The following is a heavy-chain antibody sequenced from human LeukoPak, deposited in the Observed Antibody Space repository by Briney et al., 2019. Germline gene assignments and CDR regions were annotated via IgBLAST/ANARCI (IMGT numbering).Heavy chain of an antibody. J-gene: IGHJ3*02. D-gene: IGHD1-26*01. V-gene: IGHV3-66*01. Sequence: GGSLRLSCAASGFTVSSNYMSWVRQAPGKGLEWVSVIYSGGSTYYADSVKGRFTISRDNSKNTLYLQMNSLRAEDTAVYYCARGPIVEADDAFDIWGQGTMVTVSS. CDR3: ARGPIVEADDAFDI. CDR1: GFTVSSNY. CDR2: IYSGGST.